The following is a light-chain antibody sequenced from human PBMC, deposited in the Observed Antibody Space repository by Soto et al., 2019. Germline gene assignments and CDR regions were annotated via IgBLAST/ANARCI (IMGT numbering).Light chain of an antibody. CDR2: GNS. CDR3: QSYDSSLGYV. J-gene: IGLJ1*01. CDR1: SSNIGAGYD. V-gene: IGLV1-40*01. Sequence: QSVLTQPPSVSGAPGQRVTISCTGSSSNIGAGYDVHWYQQLPGRAPKLLIYGNSNRPSGVPDRFSGSKSGTSASLAITGLQAEDEADYYCQSYDSSLGYVLGTGTKLTVL.